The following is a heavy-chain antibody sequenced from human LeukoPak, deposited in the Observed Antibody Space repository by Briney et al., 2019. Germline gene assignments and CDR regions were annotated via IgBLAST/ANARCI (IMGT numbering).Heavy chain of an antibody. Sequence: GRSLRLSCEASGFTFDDYAVHWVRQAPGKGLEWVSGISWNSGSIGYADSVKGRCTIFRDNAKNSLYLQMNSLRAEDTALYYCAKDQGSGYYEGYFDYWGQGTLVTVSS. CDR3: AKDQGSGYYEGYFDY. CDR1: GFTFDDYA. J-gene: IGHJ4*02. D-gene: IGHD3-22*01. CDR2: ISWNSGSI. V-gene: IGHV3-9*01.